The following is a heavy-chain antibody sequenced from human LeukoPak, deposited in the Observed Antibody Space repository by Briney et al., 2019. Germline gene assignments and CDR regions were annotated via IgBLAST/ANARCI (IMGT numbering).Heavy chain of an antibody. D-gene: IGHD3-3*01. V-gene: IGHV3-21*01. CDR2: ISSSSSYI. CDR1: GFTFSSYN. Sequence: PGGSLRLSCAASGFTFSSYNMNWVRQAPGKGLEWVSSISSSSSYIYYADSVKGRFTISRDNAKNSLYLQMNSLRAEDTAVYYCARIFTVHDAFDIWGQGTMVTASP. CDR3: ARIFTVHDAFDI. J-gene: IGHJ3*02.